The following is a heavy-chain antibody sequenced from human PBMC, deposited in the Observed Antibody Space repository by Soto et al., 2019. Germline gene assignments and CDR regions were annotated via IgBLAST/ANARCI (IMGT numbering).Heavy chain of an antibody. CDR1: GNTFTGSY. CDR3: ARSLGDSSGYYSTGAV. D-gene: IGHD3-22*01. J-gene: IGHJ6*03. V-gene: IGHV1-2*04. Sequence: GASVKVSWEASGNTFTGSYMHWGRQAPGQRLEWMGWINPNSGGTNYAQKFQGWVTMTRDTSISTAYMELSRLRSDDTAVYYCARSLGDSSGYYSTGAVRGKGTTVT. CDR2: INPNSGGT.